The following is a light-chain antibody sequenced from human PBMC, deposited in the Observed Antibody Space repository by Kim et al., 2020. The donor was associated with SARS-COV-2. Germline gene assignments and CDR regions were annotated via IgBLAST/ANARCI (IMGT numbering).Light chain of an antibody. J-gene: IGLJ1*01. Sequence: GQSVTISCTGTSSDVGSYNYVSWYQQHPGKAPKFMIYDVSKRPSGVPDRFSGSKSGNTASLTISGLQAEDEADYYCCSYAGSYTYVFGTGTKVT. CDR1: SSDVGSYNY. V-gene: IGLV2-11*01. CDR3: CSYAGSYTYV. CDR2: DVS.